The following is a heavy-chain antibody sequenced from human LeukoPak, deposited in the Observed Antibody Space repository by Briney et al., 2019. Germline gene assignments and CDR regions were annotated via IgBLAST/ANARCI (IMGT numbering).Heavy chain of an antibody. CDR2: ISASGGTT. V-gene: IGHV3-23*01. D-gene: IGHD2-2*01. J-gene: IGHJ5*01. Sequence: GGSLRLSCAASGFTFNTYAMSWVRQAPGKGLEWVSGISASGGTTYYADSVKGRFTISRDNSENTFFLQMNSLRAEDTAVYYCAKEPREYCSSTSCPNWFDSWGQGTLVTVSS. CDR1: GFTFNTYA. CDR3: AKEPREYCSSTSCPNWFDS.